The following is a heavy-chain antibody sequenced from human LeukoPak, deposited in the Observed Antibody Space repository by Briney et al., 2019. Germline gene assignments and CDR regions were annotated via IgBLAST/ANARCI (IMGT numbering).Heavy chain of an antibody. J-gene: IGHJ4*02. D-gene: IGHD3-9*01. CDR3: AGDYTLRGYRFDY. CDR1: GDSISDYS. V-gene: IGHV4-59*12. Sequence: PSETLSLTCTISGDSISDYSWSWVRQPPGRGLEWIGYIYYSGSTTYNPSLKSRITISLDTSENQFSLKLNSVTAADTAIYYCAGDYTLRGYRFDYWGQGTLVTVSS. CDR2: IYYSGST.